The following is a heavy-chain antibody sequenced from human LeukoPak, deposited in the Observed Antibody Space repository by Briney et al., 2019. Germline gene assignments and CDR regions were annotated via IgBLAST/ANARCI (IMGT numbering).Heavy chain of an antibody. V-gene: IGHV4-31*03. Sequence: PSETLSLTCTVSGGSISSGAYYWSWIRQHPGKGLEWIGYIYYSESTYYNPSLTGRVTISVDTSKNQFSLRLSSVTAADTAVYYCARGDSDHYFDYWGQGTLVTVFS. D-gene: IGHD2-15*01. CDR3: ARGDSDHYFDY. CDR1: GGSISSGAYY. CDR2: IYYSEST. J-gene: IGHJ4*02.